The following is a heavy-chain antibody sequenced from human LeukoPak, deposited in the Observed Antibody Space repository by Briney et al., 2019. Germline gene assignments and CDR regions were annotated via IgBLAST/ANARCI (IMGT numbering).Heavy chain of an antibody. Sequence: GGSLRLSCAASGFTFSSYSLNWVRQAPGKGLERVSYISSSSSTIYYADSVKGRFTISRDNAKNSLYLQMNSLRAEDTAVYYCARGIAKTTLNAFDIWGQGTMVTVSS. CDR1: GFTFSSYS. V-gene: IGHV3-48*01. CDR2: ISSSSSTI. D-gene: IGHD4-11*01. J-gene: IGHJ3*02. CDR3: ARGIAKTTLNAFDI.